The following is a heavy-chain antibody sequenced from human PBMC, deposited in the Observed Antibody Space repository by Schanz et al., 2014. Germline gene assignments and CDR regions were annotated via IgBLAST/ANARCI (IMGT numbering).Heavy chain of an antibody. CDR1: GFIFRDYY. D-gene: IGHD2-21*01. Sequence: QVQLVESGGGVVQPGRSLRLSCAASGFIFRDYYMTWIRQAPGQGLEWISSISGSGDSTDYADSVRGRFTISRDYGRNSVYLEMNSLTAEDTAVYYCAKGQLLSYYFDYWGQGTLVTVSS. CDR2: ISGSGDST. J-gene: IGHJ4*02. CDR3: AKGQLLSYYFDY. V-gene: IGHV3-11*05.